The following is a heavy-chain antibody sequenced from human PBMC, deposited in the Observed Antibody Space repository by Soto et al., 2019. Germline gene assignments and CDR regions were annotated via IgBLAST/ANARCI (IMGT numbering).Heavy chain of an antibody. J-gene: IGHJ6*02. D-gene: IGHD2-15*01. CDR2: IIPIFGTT. V-gene: IGHV1-69*12. Sequence: QAQLVQSGAEVKKPGSSVKVSCRASGDSFRNYVINWVRQAPGQGLEWMGGIIPIFGTTKDAQKFQGKVTITADESTRSTYMELRSLTSVDTAVYYCARVKVVEHYYHYGMDVWGQGNTVTVSS. CDR1: GDSFRNYV. CDR3: ARVKVVEHYYHYGMDV.